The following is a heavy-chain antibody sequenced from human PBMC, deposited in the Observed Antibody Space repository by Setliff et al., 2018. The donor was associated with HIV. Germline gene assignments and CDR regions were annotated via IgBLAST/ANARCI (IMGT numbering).Heavy chain of an antibody. CDR2: ISAFNGNT. J-gene: IGHJ4*02. V-gene: IGHV1-18*01. D-gene: IGHD5-12*01. CDR3: ARGGYGWGDLGPVLDY. CDR1: GYTSTTYS. Sequence: ASVKVSCKASGYTSTTYSFTWVRQAPGQGLEWMGWISAFNGNTNYAQKLQGRFTMTTDTSTSTAYMELRSLRSDDTAVYYCARGGYGWGDLGPVLDYWGQGTLVTVSS.